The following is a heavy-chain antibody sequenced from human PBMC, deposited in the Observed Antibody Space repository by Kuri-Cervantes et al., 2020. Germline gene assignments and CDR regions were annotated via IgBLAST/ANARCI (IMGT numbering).Heavy chain of an antibody. CDR3: ARDSPGYSSSWYYFDY. Sequence: SETLSLTCAVYGGSFSGYYWSWIRQPPGKGLEWIGEINHSGSTNYNPSLKSRVTISVDTSKNQLSLKLSSVTAADTAVYYCARDSPGYSSSWYYFDYWGQGTLVTVSS. CDR1: GGSFSGYY. V-gene: IGHV4-34*01. J-gene: IGHJ4*02. D-gene: IGHD6-13*01. CDR2: INHSGST.